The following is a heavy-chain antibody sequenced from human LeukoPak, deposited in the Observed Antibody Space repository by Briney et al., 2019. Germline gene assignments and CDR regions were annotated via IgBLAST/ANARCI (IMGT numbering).Heavy chain of an antibody. J-gene: IGHJ4*02. CDR2: IRYDGSNK. CDR3: AKLSWELLDFDY. CDR1: GFTFSSYG. D-gene: IGHD1-26*01. Sequence: GGSLRLSCAASGFTFSSYGMHWVRQAPGKGLAWVAFIRYDGSNKYYADSVKGRFTISRDNSKNTLYLQMNSLRAEDTAVYYCAKLSWELLDFDYWGQGTLVTVSS. V-gene: IGHV3-30*02.